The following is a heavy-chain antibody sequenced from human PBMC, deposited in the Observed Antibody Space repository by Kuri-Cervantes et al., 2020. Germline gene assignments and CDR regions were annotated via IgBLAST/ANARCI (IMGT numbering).Heavy chain of an antibody. CDR2: IYYSGST. D-gene: IGHD3-22*01. CDR1: GGPISSSSYY. Sequence: SETLSLTCTVSGGPISSSSYYWGWIRKPPGKGLEWIGSIYYSGSTYYNPSLKSRVTISVDTSKNQFSLKLTSVTSADTAVYYCARTDTYETSGSDYWDQGTPVTVSS. CDR3: ARTDTYETSGSDY. J-gene: IGHJ4*02. V-gene: IGHV4-39*07.